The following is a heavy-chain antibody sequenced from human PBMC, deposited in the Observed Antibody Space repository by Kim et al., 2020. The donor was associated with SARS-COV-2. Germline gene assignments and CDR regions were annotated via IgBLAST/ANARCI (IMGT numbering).Heavy chain of an antibody. CDR2: IYYRGST. CDR3: ARSSTTVTSRFDF. D-gene: IGHD4-17*01. V-gene: IGHV4-39*01. Sequence: SETLSLTCSVSGGSISTSNYYWGWIRQSPGKGLEWIGSIYYRGSTYYNPSLKSRGTISADTSKSQFSLKLTSVTAADTAVYYCARSSTTVTSRFDFWGQGILVTVSS. J-gene: IGHJ4*02. CDR1: GGSISTSNYY.